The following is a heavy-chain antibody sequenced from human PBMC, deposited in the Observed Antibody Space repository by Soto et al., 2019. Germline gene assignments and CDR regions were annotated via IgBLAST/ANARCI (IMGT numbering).Heavy chain of an antibody. CDR1: GYTFTSYG. CDR2: ISAYNGNT. CDR3: AREYYDFWSGYEGYMDV. Sequence: QVQLVQSGAEVKKPGASMKVSCKASGYTFTSYGISWVRQAPGQGLEWMGWISAYNGNTNYAQKLQGRVTMTTDTSTSTAYMELRSLRSDDTAVYYCAREYYDFWSGYEGYMDVWGKGTTVTVSS. D-gene: IGHD3-3*01. J-gene: IGHJ6*03. V-gene: IGHV1-18*01.